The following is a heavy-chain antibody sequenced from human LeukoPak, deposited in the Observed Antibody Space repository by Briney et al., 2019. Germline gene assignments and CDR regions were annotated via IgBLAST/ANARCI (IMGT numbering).Heavy chain of an antibody. Sequence: GGSLRLSCAVSGFTFSNAWMSWVRQTPGKGLEWVSHITASGTAMFYADSVKGRFTISRDNAKNSLYLQMNSLRDEDTAVYYCASSGSYRFDYWGQGILVTVSS. J-gene: IGHJ4*02. D-gene: IGHD1-26*01. CDR1: GFTFSNAW. CDR2: ITASGTAM. V-gene: IGHV3-48*02. CDR3: ASSGSYRFDY.